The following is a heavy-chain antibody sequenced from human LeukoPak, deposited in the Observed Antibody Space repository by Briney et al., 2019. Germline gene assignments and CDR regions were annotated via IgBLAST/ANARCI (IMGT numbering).Heavy chain of an antibody. J-gene: IGHJ5*02. D-gene: IGHD3-22*01. CDR1: GFPLSTYW. Sequence: GRSLRLSCAASGFPLSTYWMAWVSQAPGKGLDWVANIRKDGGAKFSAASVEGRFIISRANAKNSLYLQMNYLCDEDTAVYFCASSHDSSGNAWGQGTLVTV. V-gene: IGHV3-7*01. CDR3: ASSHDSSGNA. CDR2: IRKDGGAK.